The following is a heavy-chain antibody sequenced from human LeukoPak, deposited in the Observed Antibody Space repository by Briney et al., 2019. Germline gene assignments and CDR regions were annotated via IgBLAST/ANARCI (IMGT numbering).Heavy chain of an antibody. CDR2: VHYSGTT. Sequence: SETLSLTCTVSGASIDSGRYYWGWIRQPPGKGLEWIGSVHYSGTTYYNPSLKSRVTISIDTSNNQFSLKLSSVTAADTAVYYCARGTPYNPWGQGTLVTVSS. D-gene: IGHD4-11*01. CDR1: GASIDSGRYY. V-gene: IGHV4-39*07. J-gene: IGHJ5*02. CDR3: ARGTPYNP.